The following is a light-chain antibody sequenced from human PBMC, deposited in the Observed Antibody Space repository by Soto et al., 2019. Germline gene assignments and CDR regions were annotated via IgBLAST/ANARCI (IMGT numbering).Light chain of an antibody. Sequence: QSALTQPASVSGSPGQSITISCTGTSGDVGGYNFVSWYQQHPGKAPKLMIYDVSNWPSGVSNRFSGSKSGNTASLTISGLQAEDEADYYCSSYTSGTTLVVFGGGTQLTVL. J-gene: IGLJ2*01. V-gene: IGLV2-14*01. CDR2: DVS. CDR1: SGDVGGYNF. CDR3: SSYTSGTTLVV.